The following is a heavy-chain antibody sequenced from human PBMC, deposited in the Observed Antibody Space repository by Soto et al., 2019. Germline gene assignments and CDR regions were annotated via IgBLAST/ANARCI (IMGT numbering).Heavy chain of an antibody. CDR2: ISGSGSST. J-gene: IGHJ4*02. CDR1: GFSFSSYA. V-gene: IGHV3-23*01. CDR3: AKEPLSDY. Sequence: EVQLLESGGGLVQPGGSLRLSCAASGFSFSSYAMSWVRQAPGKGLEWVSGISGSGSSTYYADSVKGRFGISRDKSKSTLYLQMNSLRVEDTAVYYCAKEPLSDYWGPGTLVTVSS.